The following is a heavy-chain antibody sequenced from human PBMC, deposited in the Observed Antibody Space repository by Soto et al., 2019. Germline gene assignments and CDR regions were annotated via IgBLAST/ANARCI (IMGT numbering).Heavy chain of an antibody. CDR2: ISSSSSYI. Sequence: GGSLRLSCAASGFTFSSYSMNWVRQAPGKGLEWVSSISSSSSYIYYADSVKGRFTISRDNAKNSLYLQLNSLRTEDTAVYYCARVRSSTIFGVAILSDAFHIWGQGTMVTVSS. CDR3: ARVRSSTIFGVAILSDAFHI. V-gene: IGHV3-21*01. D-gene: IGHD3-3*01. CDR1: GFTFSSYS. J-gene: IGHJ3*02.